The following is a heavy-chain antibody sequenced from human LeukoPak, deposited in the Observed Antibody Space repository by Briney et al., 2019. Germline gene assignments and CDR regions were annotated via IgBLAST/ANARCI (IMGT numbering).Heavy chain of an antibody. CDR3: ARGAVNYYDSSGYYGDY. Sequence: SETLSLTSAVYSGTFSGYYWSWLPQPPGQGLEWMGEINHSGRTNYNPSLKSRVTIAVDTSKNQFSLKLSSVTAADTAVYYCARGAVNYYDSSGYYGDYWGQGTLVTVSS. CDR2: INHSGRT. CDR1: SGTFSGYY. V-gene: IGHV4-34*01. J-gene: IGHJ4*02. D-gene: IGHD3-22*01.